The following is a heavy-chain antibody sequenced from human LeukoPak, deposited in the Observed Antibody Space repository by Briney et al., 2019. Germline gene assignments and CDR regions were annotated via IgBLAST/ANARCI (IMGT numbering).Heavy chain of an antibody. D-gene: IGHD6-19*01. CDR2: INPNSGGT. J-gene: IGHJ4*02. Sequence: ASVKVSCKASGYTFTGYYMHWVRQAPGQGLEWMGRINPNSGGTNYAQKFQGRVTMTRDTSISTAYMELSRLRSDDTAVYYCARGKYSSGWYHYWGQGTLVTVSS. V-gene: IGHV1-2*06. CDR3: ARGKYSSGWYHY. CDR1: GYTFTGYY.